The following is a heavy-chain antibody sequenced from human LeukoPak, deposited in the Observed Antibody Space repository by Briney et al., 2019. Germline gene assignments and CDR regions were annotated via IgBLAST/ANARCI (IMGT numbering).Heavy chain of an antibody. CDR1: GYTFTGYY. CDR2: INPNSGGT. D-gene: IGHD6-13*01. J-gene: IGHJ6*03. Sequence: VASVTVSCKASGYTFTGYYMHWVRQAPGQGLEWTGWINPNSGGTNYAQKLQGRVTMTTDTSTSTAYMELRSLRSDDTAVYYCAREAGYSSSWSPYYYYMDVWGKGTTVTVSS. V-gene: IGHV1-2*02. CDR3: AREAGYSSSWSPYYYYMDV.